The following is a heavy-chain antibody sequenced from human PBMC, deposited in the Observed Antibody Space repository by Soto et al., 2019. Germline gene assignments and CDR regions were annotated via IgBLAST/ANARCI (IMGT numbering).Heavy chain of an antibody. V-gene: IGHV3-23*01. J-gene: IGHJ4*02. CDR1: GFTFSGYA. D-gene: IGHD3-10*01. CDR2: ISNGGAYT. CDR3: AKGSSGRRPYFFDF. Sequence: QPGGSLRLSCAASGFTFSGYAMSWVRQAPGKGLDWVSAISNGGAYTYIADSVKGRFTISRDNSKNTLYLQMNNLRAEDTAIYYCAKGSSGRRPYFFDFWGRGALVTVSS.